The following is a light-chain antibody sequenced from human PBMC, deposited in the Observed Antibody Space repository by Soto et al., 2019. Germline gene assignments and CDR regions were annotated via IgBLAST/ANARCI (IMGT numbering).Light chain of an antibody. CDR3: CSYASTITYV. CDR2: EVS. CDR1: SSDVGGYNY. J-gene: IGLJ1*01. V-gene: IGLV2-14*01. Sequence: QSAPTQPASVSGSPGQSITIPCTGTSSDVGGYNYVSWYQQHPGKAPKLLIYEVSNRPSGVSNRFSGSKSGNTASLTISGLQAEDEADYYCCSYASTITYVFGTGTKLTVL.